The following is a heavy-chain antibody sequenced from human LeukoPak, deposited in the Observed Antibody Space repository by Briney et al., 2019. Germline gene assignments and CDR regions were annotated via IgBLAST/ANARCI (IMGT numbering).Heavy chain of an antibody. CDR2: IKGDGSED. Sequence: GGSLRLSCAASGFTFSKYWMLWVRQAPGKGLEWVANIKGDGSEDEYVDSVKGRFTISRDNAQNSLFLQMDNLRGEDTAVYYCARDMGIYTNYGAYWGQGTLVTVSS. V-gene: IGHV3-7*01. CDR3: ARDMGIYTNYGAY. CDR1: GFTFSKYW. D-gene: IGHD4-17*01. J-gene: IGHJ4*02.